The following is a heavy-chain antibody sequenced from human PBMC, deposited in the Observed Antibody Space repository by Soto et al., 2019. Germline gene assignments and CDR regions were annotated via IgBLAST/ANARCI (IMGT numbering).Heavy chain of an antibody. CDR3: ARDRDDYGSGNYYNRFDF. Sequence: QVQLVQSGAEVKKPGSSVKVSCKASGGIFSTYAISWLRQAPGQGLEWMGGIIPIFGTPNYAQRFQGRVTITADESRSTAYMELSRLRSEDTAVYYCARDRDDYGSGNYYNRFDFWGQGTLVTVSS. J-gene: IGHJ4*02. D-gene: IGHD3-10*01. CDR2: IIPIFGTP. V-gene: IGHV1-69*01. CDR1: GGIFSTYA.